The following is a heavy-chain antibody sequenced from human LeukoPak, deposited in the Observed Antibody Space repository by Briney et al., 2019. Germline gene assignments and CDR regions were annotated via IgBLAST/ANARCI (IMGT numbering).Heavy chain of an antibody. Sequence: GGSLRLSCAASGFPFDDYGMTWVRQAPGKGLEWVSGINWNGGSTGYVDSVKGRFTISRDNAKNSLYLQMNSLRAEDTALYYCASAGLTYGSGSYFVYWGQGTLVTVSS. V-gene: IGHV3-20*04. CDR2: INWNGGST. CDR3: ASAGLTYGSGSYFVY. CDR1: GFPFDDYG. D-gene: IGHD3-10*01. J-gene: IGHJ4*02.